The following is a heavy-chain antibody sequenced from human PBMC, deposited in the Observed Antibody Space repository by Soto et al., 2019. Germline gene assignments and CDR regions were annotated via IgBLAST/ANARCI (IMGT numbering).Heavy chain of an antibody. CDR1: GGSISSGDYY. D-gene: IGHD2-15*01. CDR3: ARDRSYTQYSAATRNINYYYGMDV. CDR2: IYYSGST. J-gene: IGHJ6*02. V-gene: IGHV4-30-4*01. Sequence: SETLSLTCTVSGGSISSGDYYWGWIRQPPGKGLEWIGYIYYSGSTYYNPSLKSRVTISVDTSKNQFSLKLSSVTAADTAVYYCARDRSYTQYSAATRNINYYYGMDVWGQGTTVTVSS.